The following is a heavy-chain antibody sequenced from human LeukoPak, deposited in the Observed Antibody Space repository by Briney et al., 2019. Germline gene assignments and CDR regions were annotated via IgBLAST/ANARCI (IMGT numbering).Heavy chain of an antibody. V-gene: IGHV3-30-3*01. CDR1: GFTFSSYA. Sequence: GGSLRLSCAASGFTFSSYAMHWVRQAPGKGLEWVAVISYDGSNKYYADSVKGRFTISRDNSKNTLYLQMNSLRAEGTAVYYCARGIGYCSSTSCDNWFDPWGQGTLVTVSS. CDR2: ISYDGSNK. J-gene: IGHJ5*02. D-gene: IGHD2-2*01. CDR3: ARGIGYCSSTSCDNWFDP.